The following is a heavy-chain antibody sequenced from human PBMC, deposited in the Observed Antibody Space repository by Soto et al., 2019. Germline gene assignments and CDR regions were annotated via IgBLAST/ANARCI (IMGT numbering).Heavy chain of an antibody. Sequence: ASVKVSCKASGYTFTGYYMHWVRQAPGQGLEWMGWINPNSGGTNYAQKFRGWVTMTRDTSISTGYMELSRLRSDDTAVYYCARGYDSSGYYYSGGAFDIWGQGTMVTVSS. CDR2: INPNSGGT. D-gene: IGHD3-22*01. CDR3: ARGYDSSGYYYSGGAFDI. V-gene: IGHV1-2*04. CDR1: GYTFTGYY. J-gene: IGHJ3*02.